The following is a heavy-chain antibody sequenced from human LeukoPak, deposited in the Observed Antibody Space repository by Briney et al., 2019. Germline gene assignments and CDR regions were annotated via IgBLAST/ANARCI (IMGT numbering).Heavy chain of an antibody. CDR1: GGSISRYY. Sequence: PSETLSLTCTVSGGSISRYYWIWIRQPPGKGLEWIGYIYYSGSTNYNPSLKSRVTILVDTSKNQFSLKLSSVTAADTAVYYCARGRQYLDAFDIWGQGTMVTVSS. CDR2: IYYSGST. D-gene: IGHD4-11*01. CDR3: ARGRQYLDAFDI. V-gene: IGHV4-59*08. J-gene: IGHJ3*02.